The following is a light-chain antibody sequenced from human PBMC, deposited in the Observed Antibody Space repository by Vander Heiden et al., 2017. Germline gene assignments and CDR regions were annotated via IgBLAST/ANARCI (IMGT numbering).Light chain of an antibody. Sequence: SYVLNQPPAVPGAPGTTASITCGGNNIGSKTVQWYQQKAGQVPVLVVYDGSDRPSGIPERFSGSNSGNTATLTISRVEAGDEADYYCQVWDSSSDHYVFGTGTKVTVL. CDR1: NIGSKT. J-gene: IGLJ1*01. CDR3: QVWDSSSDHYV. V-gene: IGLV3-21*03. CDR2: DGS.